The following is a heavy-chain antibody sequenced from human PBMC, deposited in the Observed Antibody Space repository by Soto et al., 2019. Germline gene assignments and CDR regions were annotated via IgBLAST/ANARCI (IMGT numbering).Heavy chain of an antibody. D-gene: IGHD5-12*01. CDR3: AREGSGYNF. CDR2: IIPVFGRP. J-gene: IGHJ1*01. CDR1: GGTFSSYG. V-gene: IGHV1-69*13. Sequence: SVKVSCKASGGTFSSYGISWVRQAPGQGLEWMGGIIPVFGRPNYAQRFRGRLTITADESTNTGYMELIDLRSEDTAVYYCAREGSGYNFWGQGTQVTVS.